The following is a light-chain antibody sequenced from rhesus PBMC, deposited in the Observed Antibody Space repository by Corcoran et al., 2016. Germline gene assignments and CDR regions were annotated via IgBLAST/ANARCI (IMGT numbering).Light chain of an antibody. CDR3: SSYATSRNYI. V-gene: IGLV2S7*01. Sequence: QSAPTQPPSVSGSPGQTVTISCTGTSIDIGGYNYVSWYQQHPGKAPKLMIFGLSNRPSGVSDRFSGSKSGNTASLTISGLQAEDEADYYCSSYATSRNYIFGAGTRLTVL. CDR2: GLS. J-gene: IGLJ1*01. CDR1: SIDIGGYNY.